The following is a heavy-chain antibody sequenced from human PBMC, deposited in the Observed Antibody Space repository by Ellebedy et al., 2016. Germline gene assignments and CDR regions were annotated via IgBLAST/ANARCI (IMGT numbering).Heavy chain of an antibody. CDR2: IYYSGST. D-gene: IGHD2-15*01. Sequence: SETLSLXXTVSGGSISSSSYYWSWIRQPPGKGLEWIGYIYYSGSTNYNPSLKSRVTISVDTSKNQFSLKLSSVTAADTAVYYCARLAATSSSDWGQGTLVTVSS. CDR3: ARLAATSSSD. J-gene: IGHJ4*02. V-gene: IGHV4-61*01. CDR1: GGSISSSSYY.